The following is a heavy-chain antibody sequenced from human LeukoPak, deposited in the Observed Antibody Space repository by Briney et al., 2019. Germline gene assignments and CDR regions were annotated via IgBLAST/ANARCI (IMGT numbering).Heavy chain of an antibody. CDR2: IYYSGST. J-gene: IGHJ5*02. D-gene: IGHD2-21*01. Sequence: PSEALSLTCTVSGGSISSSSHYWGWIRQPPGRGLEWVGSIYYSGSTYYNPSLKSRVTISVDTSKNQFSLKLSSVSAADTAVYHCARHIVVVSTPADWFDPWGQGTLVTVSS. CDR1: GGSISSSSHY. V-gene: IGHV4-39*01. CDR3: ARHIVVVSTPADWFDP.